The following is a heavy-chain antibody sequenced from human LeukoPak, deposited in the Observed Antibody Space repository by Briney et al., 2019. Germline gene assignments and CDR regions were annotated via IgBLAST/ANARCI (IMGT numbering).Heavy chain of an antibody. J-gene: IGHJ4*02. CDR3: AREGREGNFDY. CDR1: GYTFTSYA. V-gene: IGHV1-3*01. D-gene: IGHD3-10*01. Sequence: ASVKVSCKASGYTFTSYAMHWVRQAPGQRLEWMGWINSGNGNTKYSQKFQGRVTITRDTSASTAYMELSSLRSEDTAVYYCAREGREGNFDYWGQGTLVTVSS. CDR2: INSGNGNT.